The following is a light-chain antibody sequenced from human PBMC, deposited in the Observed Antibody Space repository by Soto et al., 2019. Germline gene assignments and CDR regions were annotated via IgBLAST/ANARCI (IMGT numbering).Light chain of an antibody. CDR1: QSLVHSDGIAY. Sequence: DIVMTQTPLSSPVTLGQAASISCRSSQSLVHSDGIAYFSWFQQRPGRSPRSLIYKVSNRDSGVPARFSGSGSGTDFALKISRVEAEDVGVYYCMQGTHWPITCGQGTRLEIK. J-gene: IGKJ5*01. CDR3: MQGTHWPIT. CDR2: KVS. V-gene: IGKV2-30*02.